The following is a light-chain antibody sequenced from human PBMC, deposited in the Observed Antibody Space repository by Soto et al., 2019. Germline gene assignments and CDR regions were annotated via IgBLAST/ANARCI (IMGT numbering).Light chain of an antibody. J-gene: IGKJ4*01. Sequence: DIQMIQSPSTLSASVGDRVTITCRASQSISNWLVWYQQKPGKAPKVLIYDVSSLASGVPSRFSGSGSGTEFTLTISSLQPDDFATYYCQKSNDYFGGGTKVEVK. CDR3: QKSNDY. V-gene: IGKV1-5*01. CDR2: DVS. CDR1: QSISNW.